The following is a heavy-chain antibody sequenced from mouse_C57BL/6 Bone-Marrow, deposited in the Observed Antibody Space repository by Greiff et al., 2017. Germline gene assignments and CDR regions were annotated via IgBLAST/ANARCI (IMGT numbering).Heavy chain of an antibody. Sequence: EVMLVESGGGLVQPGGSLSLSCAASGFTFTDYYMSWVRQPPGKALEWLGFIRNKANGYTTEYSASVKGRFTISRDNSQSILYLQMNALRAEDSATYYGAREDYDYHYYARDYWGQGTSVTVSS. CDR1: GFTFTDYY. V-gene: IGHV7-3*01. CDR3: AREDYDYHYYARDY. CDR2: IRNKANGYTT. J-gene: IGHJ4*01. D-gene: IGHD2-4*01.